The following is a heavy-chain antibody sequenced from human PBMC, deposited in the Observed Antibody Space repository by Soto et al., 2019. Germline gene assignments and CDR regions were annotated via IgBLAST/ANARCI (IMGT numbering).Heavy chain of an antibody. V-gene: IGHV4-39*01. CDR3: ARHEDDYGDERGFDY. Sequence: PPETLSLTRTVPGGSISSSSYYWGWIRQPPGKGLEGIGSINYSGSTYYNPSLKSRLTISVDTSKNQFSLKLSSVTAADTAVYYCARHEDDYGDERGFDYWGQGTLVTVSS. CDR1: GGSISSSSYY. J-gene: IGHJ4*02. D-gene: IGHD4-17*01. CDR2: INYSGST.